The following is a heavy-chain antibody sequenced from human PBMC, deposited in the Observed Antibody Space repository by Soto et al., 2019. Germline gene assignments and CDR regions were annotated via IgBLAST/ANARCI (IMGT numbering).Heavy chain of an antibody. CDR3: ARGVREGYKGDYFDY. J-gene: IGHJ4*02. V-gene: IGHV1-46*01. Sequence: ASVQFSWNASGYTFISYYMHCVRQAPGQGLEWMGIINPSGGSTSYAQKFQRRVTMTRDTSTSTVFMELSGVRSGDTAVYYCARGVREGYKGDYFDYWGQGTLAKVAS. CDR1: GYTFISYY. CDR2: INPSGGST. D-gene: IGHD5-12*01.